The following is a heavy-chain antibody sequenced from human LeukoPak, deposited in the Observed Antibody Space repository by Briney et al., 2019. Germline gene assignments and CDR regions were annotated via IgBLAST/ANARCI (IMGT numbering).Heavy chain of an antibody. CDR1: GGSVRSDSYY. J-gene: IGHJ3*01. CDR2: VYYSGST. Sequence: PSETLSLTCTVSGGSVRSDSYYWSWIRQPPGKGLEWIGYVYYSGSTNYNPSLKSRVTISVDTSKNQFSLKLRSVTAADTAAYYCVREAATDYYDSSGYYRQTEVFDAWGQGTMVTVSS. D-gene: IGHD3-22*01. V-gene: IGHV4-61*01. CDR3: VREAATDYYDSSGYYRQTEVFDA.